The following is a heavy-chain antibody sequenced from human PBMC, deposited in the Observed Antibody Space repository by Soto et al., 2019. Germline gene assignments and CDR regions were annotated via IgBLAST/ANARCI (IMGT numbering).Heavy chain of an antibody. V-gene: IGHV3-30*04. Sequence: PGGSLRLSCAASGFTFSSYAMHWVRQAPGKGLEWVAVIAYDGRNKFYADSVKGRFTISRDNSTNTLYLQMNSLQAEDTAVYYCAKVSRPSRISTPDFDYWGQGTLVTVSS. CDR2: IAYDGRNK. CDR3: AKVSRPSRISTPDFDY. CDR1: GFTFSSYA. J-gene: IGHJ4*02.